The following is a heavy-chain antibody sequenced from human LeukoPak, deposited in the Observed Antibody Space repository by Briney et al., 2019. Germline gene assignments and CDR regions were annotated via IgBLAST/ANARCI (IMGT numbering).Heavy chain of an antibody. CDR1: GFTFSSYA. CDR3: AREVRGFGYYMDV. CDR2: ISGSGGST. V-gene: IGHV3-23*01. J-gene: IGHJ6*03. D-gene: IGHD3-10*01. Sequence: PGGSLRLSCAASGFTFSSYAMSWVRQAPGKGLEWVSAISGSGGSTYYADSVKGRFTVSRDNSKNTLYLQMNSLRAEDTAVYYCAREVRGFGYYMDVWGKGTTVTVSS.